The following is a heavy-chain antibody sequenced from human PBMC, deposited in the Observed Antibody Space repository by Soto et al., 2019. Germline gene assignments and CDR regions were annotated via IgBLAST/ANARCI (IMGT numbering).Heavy chain of an antibody. V-gene: IGHV3-74*01. D-gene: IGHD2-15*01. CDR3: ARVAVPRGPDDY. J-gene: IGHJ4*02. CDR2: INVDGSST. CDR1: GGTFRSYW. Sequence: WGLLRLPWAAFGGTFRSYWVRWVRQAPGKGLVWVYRINVDGSSTSTADSVNGRFTISRDNAKNPLYLQMNSLRAEDTVVYYGARVAVPRGPDDYWGQGTLVTVSS.